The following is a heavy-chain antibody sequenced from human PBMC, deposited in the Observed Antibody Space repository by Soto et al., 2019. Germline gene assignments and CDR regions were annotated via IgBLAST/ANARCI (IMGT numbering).Heavy chain of an antibody. CDR1: GYTFTSSG. D-gene: IGHD2-15*01. CDR3: ARSDIVVVVAAIDY. CDR2: ISAYNGNT. V-gene: IGHV1-18*01. Sequence: ASAKVSFKASGYTFTSSGISWVRQAPGQGLEWMGWISAYNGNTNYAQKLQGRVTMTTDTSTSTAYMELRSLRSDDTAVYYCARSDIVVVVAAIDYWGQGTLVTVSS. J-gene: IGHJ4*02.